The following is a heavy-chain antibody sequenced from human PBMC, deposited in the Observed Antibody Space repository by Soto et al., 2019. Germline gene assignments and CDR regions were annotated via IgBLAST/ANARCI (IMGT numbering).Heavy chain of an antibody. CDR2: INPNSGGT. V-gene: IGHV1-2*02. D-gene: IGHD3-9*01. J-gene: IGHJ6*02. CDR3: ARDFFPILTGYYIAYYYGMDV. Sequence: ASVKVSCKASGYTFTGYYMHWVRQAPGQGLEWMGWINPNSGGTNYAQKFQGRVTMTGDTSISTAYMELSRLRSDDTAVYYCARDFFPILTGYYIAYYYGMDVWGQGTTVTVSS. CDR1: GYTFTGYY.